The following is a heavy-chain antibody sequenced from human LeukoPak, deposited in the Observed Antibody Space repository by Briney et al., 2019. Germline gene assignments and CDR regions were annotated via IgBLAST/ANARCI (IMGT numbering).Heavy chain of an antibody. CDR1: GGSISSYY. Sequence: PSETLSLTCTVSGGSISSYYWSWIRQPPGKGLEWIGYVYYSGSTNYNPSPKSRVTISVDTPKNQFSLKLSSVTAADTAVYYCARGGSNFDHWGQGTLVAVSS. V-gene: IGHV4-59*01. D-gene: IGHD6-13*01. CDR2: VYYSGST. J-gene: IGHJ4*02. CDR3: ARGGSNFDH.